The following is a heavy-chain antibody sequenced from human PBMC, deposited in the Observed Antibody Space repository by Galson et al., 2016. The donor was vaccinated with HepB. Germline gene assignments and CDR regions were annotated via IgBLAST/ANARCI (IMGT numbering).Heavy chain of an antibody. CDR1: GGYFTGYY. J-gene: IGHJ4*02. D-gene: IGHD1-1*01. CDR3: GQRGYSLDY. CDR2: INHSGGT. V-gene: IGHV4-34*01. Sequence: SETLSLTCAVFGGYFTGYYWSWIRQPPGKGLEWIGEINHSGGTNYNPSLKSQVTISVDTSKNQFSLKLSSVIAADSAVYYCGQRGYSLDYWGQGTLVAVSS.